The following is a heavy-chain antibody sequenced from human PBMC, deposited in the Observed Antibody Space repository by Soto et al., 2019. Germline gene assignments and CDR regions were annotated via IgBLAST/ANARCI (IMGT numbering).Heavy chain of an antibody. D-gene: IGHD3-16*02. CDR1: GGTFRSYA. V-gene: IGHV1-69*14. Sequence: QVQLVQSGAEVKKPGSSVKVSCKASGGTFRSYAVSWVRQASRQGLEWMGGIIPILGTTNYAQNFQGRVTITADKSTSTANMELSSLRSEDTAVYYCTRYFDSVGGVIAGPRGGYFDFWGQGTLVTVSS. CDR2: IIPILGTT. CDR3: TRYFDSVGGVIAGPRGGYFDF. J-gene: IGHJ4*02.